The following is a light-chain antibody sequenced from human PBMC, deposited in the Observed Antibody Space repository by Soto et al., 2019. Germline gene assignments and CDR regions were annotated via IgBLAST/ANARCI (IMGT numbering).Light chain of an antibody. CDR1: RNITFW. CDR2: EAS. Sequence: DIQMTQSPSTLSASVGDRVTITCRASRNITFWLAWYQQKTGKAPKVLIYEASNLESGVPSRFSGSRSGTEFTLTISSLQPDDFATYYCQEYSRDFGGGTRVEIK. CDR3: QEYSRD. V-gene: IGKV1-5*01. J-gene: IGKJ4*01.